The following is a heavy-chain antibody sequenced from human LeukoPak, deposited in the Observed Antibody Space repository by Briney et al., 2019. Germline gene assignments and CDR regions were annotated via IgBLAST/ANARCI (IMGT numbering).Heavy chain of an antibody. CDR3: ARDRGGYRPRGMDV. CDR2: LSYDGSDK. J-gene: IGHJ6*02. V-gene: IGHV3-30*04. Sequence: GRSLRLSCAASGFTFTNYAIHWVRQAPGKGLEWVAVLSYDGSDKYFAASVKGRFTISRDNSRNTLYLQMNSLRAEDTAVYYCARDRGGYRPRGMDVWGQGTTVTVSS. D-gene: IGHD5-24*01. CDR1: GFTFTNYA.